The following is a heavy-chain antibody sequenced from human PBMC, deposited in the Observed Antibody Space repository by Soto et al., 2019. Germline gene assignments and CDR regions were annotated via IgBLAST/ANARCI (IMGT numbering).Heavy chain of an antibody. D-gene: IGHD6-6*01. CDR2: IYYSGST. CDR1: GGSISSSSYY. J-gene: IGHJ4*02. V-gene: IGHV4-39*01. Sequence: SETLSLTCTVSGGSISSSSYYWGWIRQPPGKGLEWIGSIYYSGSTYYNPSLKSRVTISVDTSKNQFSLKLGSVTAADTAVYYCARPFEYSSSYYFDYWGQGTLVTVSS. CDR3: ARPFEYSSSYYFDY.